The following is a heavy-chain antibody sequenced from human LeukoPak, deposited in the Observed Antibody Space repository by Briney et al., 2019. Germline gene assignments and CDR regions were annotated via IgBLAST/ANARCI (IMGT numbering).Heavy chain of an antibody. CDR1: GFIFSDYY. D-gene: IGHD1-1*01. Sequence: PGGSLRLSCAASGFIFSDYYMTWIRQAPGKGLEWVSYVTSSGGHMYYADSVKGRFTISRDNSKNTLYLQMNSLRAEDTAVYYCAKSPWNGKFRAYFDYWGQGTLVTVSS. CDR3: AKSPWNGKFRAYFDY. CDR2: VTSSGGHM. J-gene: IGHJ4*02. V-gene: IGHV3-11*04.